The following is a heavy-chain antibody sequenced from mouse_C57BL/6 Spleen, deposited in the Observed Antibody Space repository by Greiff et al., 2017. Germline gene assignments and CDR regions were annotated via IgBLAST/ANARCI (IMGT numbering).Heavy chain of an antibody. CDR2: IYTGSGST. CDR1: GYTFTSYW. D-gene: IGHD2-1*01. V-gene: IGHV1-55*01. J-gene: IGHJ3*01. CDR3: ARWGNYVGSTWFAY. Sequence: VQLVESGAELVKPGASVKMSCTASGYTFTSYWITWVRQTPGQGLEWIGDIYTGSGSTNYNEKVKSKATLTVDKSSSTADMQLSSLTSEESAVYYLARWGNYVGSTWFAYWGQGTLVTVSA.